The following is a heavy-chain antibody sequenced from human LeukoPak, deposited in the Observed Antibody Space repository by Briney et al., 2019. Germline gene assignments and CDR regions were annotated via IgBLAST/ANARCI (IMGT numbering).Heavy chain of an antibody. J-gene: IGHJ4*02. CDR3: ARLVPERFFQLNPEGYYDY. D-gene: IGHD3-3*01. V-gene: IGHV4-34*01. Sequence: SETLSLTCAISDEPFSGYYWGWIRQPPGKGLELIGEINRNGNTDYNPSLKSRVSMSIDTSKNQSSLKLISVTAADTAVYYCARLVPERFFQLNPEGYYDYWGQGTLVTVSS. CDR1: DEPFSGYY. CDR2: INRNGNT.